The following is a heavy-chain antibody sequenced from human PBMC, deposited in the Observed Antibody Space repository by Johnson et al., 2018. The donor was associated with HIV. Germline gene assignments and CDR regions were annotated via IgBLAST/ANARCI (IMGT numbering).Heavy chain of an antibody. Sequence: QVPLVESGGGVVQPGRSLRLSCAASGFTFSSYGMHWVRQAPGKGLERVPVISYDGINKYYADSVKVRFTISRDNSKNTLYLQMNSLRAEDTAVDYCARAFDPRAFDIWGQGTMVTVSS. V-gene: IGHV3-30*03. D-gene: IGHD2/OR15-2a*01. J-gene: IGHJ3*02. CDR1: GFTFSSYG. CDR3: ARAFDPRAFDI. CDR2: ISYDGINK.